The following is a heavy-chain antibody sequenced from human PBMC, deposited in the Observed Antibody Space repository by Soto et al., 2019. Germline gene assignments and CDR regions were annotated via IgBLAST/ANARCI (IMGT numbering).Heavy chain of an antibody. CDR2: IHPGDPDI. J-gene: IGHJ4*02. V-gene: IGHV5-51*01. D-gene: IGHD3-3*01. CDR3: ASPITVFGVLFL. Sequence: GESLKSSCQGSGYRFSSYCVGWVLQTAGKGLEWMGMIHPGDPDIVYSPSFQGQVTISADRSTNTAYLQWSSLKTSDTAMYFCASPITVFGVLFLWGQGTLVTVSS. CDR1: GYRFSSYC.